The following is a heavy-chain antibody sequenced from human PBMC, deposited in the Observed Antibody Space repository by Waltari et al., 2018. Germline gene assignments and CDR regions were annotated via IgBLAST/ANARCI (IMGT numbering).Heavy chain of an antibody. CDR3: ARDRDRGLYLDT. CDR2: VHGRAGRA. D-gene: IGHD3-22*01. J-gene: IGHJ4*02. V-gene: IGHV4-34*09. Sequence: SLVRQPPGEGLDWRGKVHGRAGRANYNPSLASRDTESLDTYNNQVARKLTDSTGAGTAVFYCARDRDRGLYLDTLGPGTLVTVSP.